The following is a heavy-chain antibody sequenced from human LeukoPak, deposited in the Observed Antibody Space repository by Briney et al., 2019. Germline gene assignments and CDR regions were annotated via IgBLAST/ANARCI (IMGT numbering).Heavy chain of an antibody. Sequence: GGSLRLSCAASGFTFSSYDMHWVRQATGKGLEWVSAIGTAGDTYCPGSVKGRFTISRENAKNSLYLQMSSLRAGDTAVYYCARAFGGVIANWGQGTLVTVSS. D-gene: IGHD3-16*02. CDR1: GFTFSSYD. V-gene: IGHV3-13*01. CDR2: IGTAGDT. CDR3: ARAFGGVIAN. J-gene: IGHJ4*02.